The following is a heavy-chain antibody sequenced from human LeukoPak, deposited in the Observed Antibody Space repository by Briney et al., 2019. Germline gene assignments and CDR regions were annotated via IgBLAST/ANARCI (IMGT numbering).Heavy chain of an antibody. CDR1: GFTFSSYA. V-gene: IGHV3-23*01. CDR2: ISGSGGST. CDR3: AKDVTVVVVAATLTPFD. Sequence: PGGSLRLSCAASGFTFSSYAMSWVRQAPGKGLEWVSAISGSGGSTYYADSVKGRFTISRDNSKNTLCLQMNSLRAEDTAVYYCAKDVTVVVVAATLTPFDWGQGTLVTVSS. J-gene: IGHJ4*02. D-gene: IGHD2-15*01.